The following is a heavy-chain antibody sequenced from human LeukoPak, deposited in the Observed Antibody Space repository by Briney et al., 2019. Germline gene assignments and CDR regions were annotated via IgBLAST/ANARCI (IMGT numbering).Heavy chain of an antibody. CDR2: MSYDGSNK. D-gene: IGHD2-21*02. Sequence: GRSLRLSCAASGFTFSSYAMHWVRQAPGKGLEWVAVMSYDGSNKYYADSVKGRFTISRDNSKNTLYLQMNSLRAEDTAVYYCARDPGTLGDYYFDYWGQGTLVTVSS. CDR1: GFTFSSYA. V-gene: IGHV3-30-3*01. CDR3: ARDPGTLGDYYFDY. J-gene: IGHJ4*02.